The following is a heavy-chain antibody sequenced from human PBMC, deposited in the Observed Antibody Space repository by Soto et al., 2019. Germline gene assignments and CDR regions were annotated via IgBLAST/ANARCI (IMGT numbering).Heavy chain of an antibody. CDR2: IYYGGSI. CDR1: GDSISSRSYY. CDR3: ARHLGYCKGDSSYSYMDV. V-gene: IGHV4-39*01. D-gene: IGHD2-15*01. Sequence: ASETLSLTCTVSGDSISSRSYYWGWIRQPPGKGLEWIGSIYYGGSIYYNPSLKSRVTISVGTSKNQFSLKLSSVTAADTAVYSFARHLGYCKGDSSYSYMDVWGKGTTVPVSS. J-gene: IGHJ6*03.